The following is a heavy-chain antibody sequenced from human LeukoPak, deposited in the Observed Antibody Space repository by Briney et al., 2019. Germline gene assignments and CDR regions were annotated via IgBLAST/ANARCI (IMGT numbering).Heavy chain of an antibody. CDR1: GFSVSSSH. J-gene: IGHJ4*02. Sequence: PGGSLRLSCAASGFSVSSSHMSWVRQAPGKGLEWVSVIYSGGTIYYPDSVKGRFTISRDNSKNTLYLQMNSLRAEDTAVYYCARFTSGNWPFDSWGQGTLVTVSS. D-gene: IGHD1-26*01. CDR2: IYSGGTI. V-gene: IGHV3-53*01. CDR3: ARFTSGNWPFDS.